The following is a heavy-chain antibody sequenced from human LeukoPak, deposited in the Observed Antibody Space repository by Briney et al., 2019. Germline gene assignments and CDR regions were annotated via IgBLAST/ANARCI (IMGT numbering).Heavy chain of an antibody. D-gene: IGHD5-12*01. Sequence: SETLSLTCTVSGGSISSGDYYWSWIRQPPGKGLEWIGYIYYSGSTYYNPSLKSRVTISVDTSKNQFSLRLSSVTAADTAVYYCARVGYRGYDYRDAFDIWGQGTMVTVSS. CDR1: GGSISSGDYY. CDR2: IYYSGST. J-gene: IGHJ3*02. V-gene: IGHV4-30-4*01. CDR3: ARVGYRGYDYRDAFDI.